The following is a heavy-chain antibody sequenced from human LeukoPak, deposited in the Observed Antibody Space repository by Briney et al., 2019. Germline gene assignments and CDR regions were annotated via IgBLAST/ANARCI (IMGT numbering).Heavy chain of an antibody. CDR3: ASPMVRGAPLLDV. J-gene: IGHJ6*02. D-gene: IGHD3-10*01. CDR1: GGSFSGYY. V-gene: IGHV4-34*01. Sequence: SETLSLTCAVYGGSFSGYYWSWIRQPPGKGLEWIGEINHSGSTNYNPSLKSRVTISVDTSKNQFSLKLRSVTAAETAVYYCASPMVRGAPLLDVWGQGTTVTVSS. CDR2: INHSGST.